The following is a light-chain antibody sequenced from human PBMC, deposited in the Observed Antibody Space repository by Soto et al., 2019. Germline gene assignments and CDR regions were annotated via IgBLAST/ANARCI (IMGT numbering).Light chain of an antibody. V-gene: IGLV2-8*01. CDR2: EVT. CDR3: VSYAGMYTYV. CDR1: SSDVGGYNY. J-gene: IGLJ1*01. Sequence: QSALTQPPSASGSPGQSVTISCTGTSSDVGGYNYLSWYQHRPGKAPQLIIYEVTKRPSGVPNRFFGSKSGNTASLTVSGLQAEDEADYFCVSYAGMYTYVFGTGTKLTVL.